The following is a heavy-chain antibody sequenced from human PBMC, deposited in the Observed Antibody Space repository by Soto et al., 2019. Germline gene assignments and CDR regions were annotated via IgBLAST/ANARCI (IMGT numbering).Heavy chain of an antibody. CDR3: ARLDEVLRFLVDT. CDR2: SYHTGTT. V-gene: IGHV4-30-2*01. D-gene: IGHD3-3*01. J-gene: IGHJ5*02. Sequence: SETLSLTCGVSGDSVSTNRYSWGWIRQPPGKGLEWIGYSYHTGTTYYNPSLKTRVTIYVDRSKNNFSLNLTSVTAADTALYYCARLDEVLRFLVDTWGPGTLLTVSS. CDR1: GDSVSTNRYS.